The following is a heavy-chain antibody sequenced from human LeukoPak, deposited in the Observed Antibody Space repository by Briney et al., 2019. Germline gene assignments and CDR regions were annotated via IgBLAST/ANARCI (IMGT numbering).Heavy chain of an antibody. CDR2: ISGRGGST. J-gene: IGHJ4*02. CDR1: GFTFSSYA. D-gene: IGHD3-10*01. CDR3: ANIQAMVRGVTADY. V-gene: IGHV3-23*01. Sequence: GGSLRLSCAASGFTFSSYAMSWVRQAPGKGLEWVSAISGRGGSTYYADSVKGRFTISRDNSKNTLYLQMNSLRAEDTAVYYCANIQAMVRGVTADYWGQGTLVTVSS.